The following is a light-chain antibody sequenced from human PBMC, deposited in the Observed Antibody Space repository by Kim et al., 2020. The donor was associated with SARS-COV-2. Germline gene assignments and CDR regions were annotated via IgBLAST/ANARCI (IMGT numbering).Light chain of an antibody. CDR1: HSVSSN. CDR3: QEYNDWQT. V-gene: IGKV3-15*01. CDR2: DAS. Sequence: LSVSPGERATPSCRASHSVSSNVAWYQHKPGQAPRLLIYDASTRATGVPARFSGSGSGTEFTLTISSLQSEDSAVYYCQEYNDWQTFGQGTKLEI. J-gene: IGKJ2*01.